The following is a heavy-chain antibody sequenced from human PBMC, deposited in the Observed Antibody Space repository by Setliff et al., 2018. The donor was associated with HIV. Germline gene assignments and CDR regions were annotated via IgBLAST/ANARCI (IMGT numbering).Heavy chain of an antibody. CDR3: ARDAGYSGSAWNY. Sequence: SVKVSCKSSGDTFTGYTITWVRQAPGQGLEWMGGIIPSLGTANYAQRFKGRVAFTADASTSTVYMELSSLKSEDTAMYYCARDAGYSGSAWNYWGQGTLVTVS. CDR1: GDTFTGYT. CDR2: IIPSLGTA. J-gene: IGHJ4*02. D-gene: IGHD5-12*01. V-gene: IGHV1-69*13.